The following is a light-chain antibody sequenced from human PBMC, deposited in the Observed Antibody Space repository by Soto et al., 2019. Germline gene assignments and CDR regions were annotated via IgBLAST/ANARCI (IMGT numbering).Light chain of an antibody. CDR1: SGHSSYI. CDR3: ETWDSNPRV. Sequence: QPVLTQSSSASASLGSSVKLTCTLSSGHSSYIIAWHQQQPGKAPRYLMKLEGSGNYNKGNGVPDRFSGSSSGADRYLTISNLQFEDEADYYCETWDSNPRVFGGGTKLTVL. J-gene: IGLJ3*02. CDR2: LEGSGNY. V-gene: IGLV4-60*02.